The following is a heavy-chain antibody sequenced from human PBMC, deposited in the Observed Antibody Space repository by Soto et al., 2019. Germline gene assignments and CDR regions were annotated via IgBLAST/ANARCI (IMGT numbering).Heavy chain of an antibody. D-gene: IGHD2-15*01. J-gene: IGHJ4*02. V-gene: IGHV2-5*02. CDR2: IYWDDDQ. CDR3: AHRRAAKFDY. Sequence: QITLKESGPTLVKPTQTLTLTCNVSGVSLSTGGVGVGWIRQPPGKALEWLALIYWDDDQRSSPSLKSRLTIXXDPSKNPVVLTMTNMAPEDTATYYCAHRRAAKFDYWGQGTLVTVSS. CDR1: GVSLSTGGVG.